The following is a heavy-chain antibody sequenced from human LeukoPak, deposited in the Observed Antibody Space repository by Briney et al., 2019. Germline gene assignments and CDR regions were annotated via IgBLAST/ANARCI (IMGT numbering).Heavy chain of an antibody. J-gene: IGHJ6*02. CDR1: GGSISSYY. CDR3: ARFGNFWSGYYTPTRYYYGMDV. V-gene: IGHV4-59*12. CDR2: IYYSGST. Sequence: PSETLSLTCTVSGGSISSYYWSWIRQPPGKGLEWIGYIYYSGSTNYNPSLKSRVTIPVDTSKNQFSLKLSSVTAADTAVYYCARFGNFWSGYYTPTRYYYGMDVWGQGTTVTVSS. D-gene: IGHD3-3*01.